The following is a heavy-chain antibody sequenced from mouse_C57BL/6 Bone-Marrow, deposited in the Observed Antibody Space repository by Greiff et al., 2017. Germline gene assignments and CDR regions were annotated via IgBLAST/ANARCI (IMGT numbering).Heavy chain of an antibody. Sequence: FPGNKLEYIGYTFYSGITYYNPSLESRTYITRDTSKNQFSLKLSSVTTEDTATYYCARLRYPDWYFDVWGTGTTVTVSS. D-gene: IGHD1-1*01. CDR3: ARLRYPDWYFDV. V-gene: IGHV3-3*01. J-gene: IGHJ1*03. CDR2: TFYSGIT.